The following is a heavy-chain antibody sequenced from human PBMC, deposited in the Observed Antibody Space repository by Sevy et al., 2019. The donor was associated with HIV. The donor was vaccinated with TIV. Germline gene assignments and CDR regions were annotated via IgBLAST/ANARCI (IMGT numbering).Heavy chain of an antibody. CDR3: AKDRDFWRAACYFDY. Sequence: GGSLTLSCAVSGFTFSTYAMSWVRQAPGKGLEWVSAISGSGGSSTYYADSVKGRFTISRDNSKNTLYLQMNSLRAEDTAVYYCAKDRDFWRAACYFDYWGQGTLVTVSS. CDR2: ISGSGGSST. D-gene: IGHD3-3*01. V-gene: IGHV3-23*01. J-gene: IGHJ4*02. CDR1: GFTFSTYA.